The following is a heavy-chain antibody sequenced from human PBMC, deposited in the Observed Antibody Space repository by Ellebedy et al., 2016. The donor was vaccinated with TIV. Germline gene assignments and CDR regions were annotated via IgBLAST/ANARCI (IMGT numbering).Heavy chain of an antibody. CDR3: ATSSYCCGDCSLDF. V-gene: IGHV3-11*06. D-gene: IGHD2-21*02. CDR1: GFTFSDYY. J-gene: IGHJ4*02. Sequence: PGGSLRLSCAASGFTFSDYYMSWIRQAPGKGLEWVSYISTSSSYTNYADSVKGRFTISRDDAKNSLYLQMNRLRAKDTAVYYCATSSYCCGDCSLDFWGRGTLVTVSS. CDR2: ISTSSSYT.